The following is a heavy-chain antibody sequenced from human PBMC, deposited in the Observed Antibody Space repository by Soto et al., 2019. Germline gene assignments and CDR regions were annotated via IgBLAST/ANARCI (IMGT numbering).Heavy chain of an antibody. CDR3: TTLDSSGLGDY. Sequence: GWSLRLSCAASGFTFSNAWMSWVRQAPGKGLEWVGRIKSKTDGGTADYAAPVKGRFTISRDDSKNTLYLQMNSLKTEDTAVYYCTTLDSSGLGDYWGQGTLVPVSA. CDR1: GFTFSNAW. V-gene: IGHV3-15*01. J-gene: IGHJ4*02. D-gene: IGHD3-22*01. CDR2: IKSKTDGGTA.